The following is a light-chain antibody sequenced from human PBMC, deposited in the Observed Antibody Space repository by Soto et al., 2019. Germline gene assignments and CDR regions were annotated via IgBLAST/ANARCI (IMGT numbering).Light chain of an antibody. Sequence: QSVLTQPPSASGTPGQRVTISCSGGSSNIGTNTVNWYQQLPGTSPKLLIYSTSQRPSGVPDRFSGSKSGTSASLAISGLQSEDEADYYCAGWDDNLTGRVFGAGTKGTGL. CDR1: SSNIGTNT. CDR3: AGWDDNLTGRV. J-gene: IGLJ1*01. V-gene: IGLV1-44*01. CDR2: STS.